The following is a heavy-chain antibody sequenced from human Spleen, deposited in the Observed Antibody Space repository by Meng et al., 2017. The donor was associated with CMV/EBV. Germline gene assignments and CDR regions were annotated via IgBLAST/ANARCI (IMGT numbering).Heavy chain of an antibody. V-gene: IGHV1-18*01. CDR3: ARGDHCSSISCLN. Sequence: KASGYIFTSYGISWMRQAPGQGLEWMGWISAYNGNTNYAQKLQGRVTMTTDTSTSTAYMELRSLRSDDTAVYYCARGDHCSSISCLNWGQGTLVTVSS. J-gene: IGHJ4*02. CDR1: GYIFTSYG. CDR2: ISAYNGNT. D-gene: IGHD2-2*01.